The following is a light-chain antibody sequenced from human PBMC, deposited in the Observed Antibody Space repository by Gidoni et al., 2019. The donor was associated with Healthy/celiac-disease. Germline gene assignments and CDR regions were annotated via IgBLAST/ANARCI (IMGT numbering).Light chain of an antibody. J-gene: IGKJ3*01. Sequence: EVVLSPYPRTLSLFPGERATLLCRASPNVSSSYLAWYQQKPGQAPRLLIYGASNRATGIPDRFSGSGSGTDFTLTISRLEPEDFAVYYCQQYSSSACTFGPGTKVDIK. CDR2: GAS. CDR1: PNVSSSY. V-gene: IGKV3-20*01. CDR3: QQYSSSACT.